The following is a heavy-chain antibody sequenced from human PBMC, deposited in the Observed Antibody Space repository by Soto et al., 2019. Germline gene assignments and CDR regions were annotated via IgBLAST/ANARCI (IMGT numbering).Heavy chain of an antibody. CDR3: TTVFGDFWSGYYQDAFDI. CDR2: IKSKTDGGTT. Sequence: GGSLRLSCAASGFTFSNAWMNWVRQAPGKGLEWVGRIKSKTDGGTTDYAAPVKGRFTISRDDSKNTLYLQMNSLKTEDTAVYYCTTVFGDFWSGYYQDAFDIWGQGTMVTVSS. V-gene: IGHV3-15*07. D-gene: IGHD3-3*01. J-gene: IGHJ3*02. CDR1: GFTFSNAW.